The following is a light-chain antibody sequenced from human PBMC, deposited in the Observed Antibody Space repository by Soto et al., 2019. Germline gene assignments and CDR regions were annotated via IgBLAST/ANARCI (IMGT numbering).Light chain of an antibody. CDR2: DAS. CDR3: QLYDNLRLT. Sequence: DIQMTQSPSSLSASVGDRVTITCQASQDISNYLNWYQQKPGKAPKLLIYDASNLETGVPSRFSGSGSGTDFTFTISSLQPEDIATYYCQLYDNLRLTFGGGTKVEIK. V-gene: IGKV1-33*01. CDR1: QDISNY. J-gene: IGKJ4*01.